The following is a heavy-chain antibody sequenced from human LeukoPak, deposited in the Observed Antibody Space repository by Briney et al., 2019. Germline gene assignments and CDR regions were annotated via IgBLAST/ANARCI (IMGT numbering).Heavy chain of an antibody. CDR1: EFTFSYYS. V-gene: IGHV3-21*06. CDR2: ISTIGTYT. J-gene: IGHJ6*03. CDR3: AREDQYSYYMDV. Sequence: AGSLRLSCAASEFTFSYYSMNWVRQAPGKGLEWVSFISTIGTYTYYADSVKGRFTISRDNTQNSLYLQMNSLRVEDTAVYFCAREDQYSYYMDVWGKGTTVTVSS. D-gene: IGHD2-2*01.